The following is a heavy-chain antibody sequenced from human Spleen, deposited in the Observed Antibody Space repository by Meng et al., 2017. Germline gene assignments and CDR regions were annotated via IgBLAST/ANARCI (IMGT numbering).Heavy chain of an antibody. D-gene: IGHD3-22*01. V-gene: IGHV4-39*01. CDR3: ARHFYDSTDYHPDY. Sequence: QVQLQESGPGLVKPSQTLSLTCTVSGGSISSGDYYWSWIRQPPGKGLEWIGSIGHSGITYYTPSLKSRVTVSIDTSKSQFSLKLTSVTAADTAVYYCARHFYDSTDYHPDYWGQGTLVTVSS. CDR2: IGHSGIT. CDR1: GGSISSGDYY. J-gene: IGHJ4*02.